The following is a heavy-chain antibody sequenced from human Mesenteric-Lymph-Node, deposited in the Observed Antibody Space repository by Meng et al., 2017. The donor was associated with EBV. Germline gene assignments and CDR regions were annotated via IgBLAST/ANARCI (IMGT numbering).Heavy chain of an antibody. Sequence: EVQLVESGXGLVQPGGSLRIYCAVSGFIFSDHYRDWVRQAPGKGLEWVGHPEKNPKSYTAEYAASVKGRFTISRDDSKTSMSLQMNSLKSEDTAIYYCAREGEQYGDSWLFDYWGQGTLVTVSS. D-gene: IGHD4-17*01. V-gene: IGHV3-72*01. J-gene: IGHJ4*02. CDR2: PEKNPKSYTA. CDR1: GFIFSDHY. CDR3: AREGEQYGDSWLFDY.